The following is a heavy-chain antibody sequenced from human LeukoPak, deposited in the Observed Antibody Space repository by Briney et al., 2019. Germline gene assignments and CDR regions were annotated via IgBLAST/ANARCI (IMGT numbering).Heavy chain of an antibody. CDR2: INTNTGNP. CDR3: ARRPYCTNGVCYGELGFDP. Sequence: ASVKVSCKASGYTFTGYYIHWVRQAPGQGLEWMGWINTNTGNPTYAQGFTGRFVFSLDTSVSTAYLQISSLKAEDTAVYYCARRPYCTNGVCYGELGFDPWGQGTRVTVSS. CDR1: GYTFTGYY. J-gene: IGHJ5*02. D-gene: IGHD2-8*01. V-gene: IGHV7-4-1*02.